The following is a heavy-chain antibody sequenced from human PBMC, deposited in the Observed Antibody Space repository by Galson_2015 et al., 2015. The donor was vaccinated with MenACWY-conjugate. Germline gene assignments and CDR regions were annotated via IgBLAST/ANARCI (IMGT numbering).Heavy chain of an antibody. V-gene: IGHV6-1*01. CDR3: SRGSRISMIKGGPLDVFDI. Sequence: CAISGDSVSSDSADWNWIRQSPSRGLEWLGRTYYRSNWFTDSAVSVKNRVQITADKSKNRIFLHLNSVPAEDTAVYYCSRGSRISMIKGGPLDVFDIWGQGTMVTVSS. CDR2: TYYRSNWFT. J-gene: IGHJ3*02. D-gene: IGHD3-22*01. CDR1: GDSVSSDSAD.